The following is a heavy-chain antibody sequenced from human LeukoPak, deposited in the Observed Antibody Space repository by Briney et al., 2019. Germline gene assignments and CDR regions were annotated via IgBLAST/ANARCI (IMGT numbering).Heavy chain of an antibody. CDR2: ISIYNGNT. CDR3: ARITYDFWSGYYMPDDH. CDR1: GYTFTSYG. Sequence: ASVKVSCKASGYTFTSYGISWVRQAPGQGLEWMGWISIYNGNTDYAQKLRGRGTMTTDTSTSTAYLELRGLRSDDTAVYYRARITYDFWSGYYMPDDHWGQGTLVTVSS. V-gene: IGHV1-18*01. D-gene: IGHD3-3*01. J-gene: IGHJ5*02.